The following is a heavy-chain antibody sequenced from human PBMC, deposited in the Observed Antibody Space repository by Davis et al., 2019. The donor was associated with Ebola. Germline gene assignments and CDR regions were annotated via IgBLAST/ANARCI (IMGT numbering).Heavy chain of an antibody. V-gene: IGHV3-7*01. CDR3: VGSDYAY. Sequence: PGGSLRLSCAASGFTFSSSWMTWVRQAPGKGLEWVANIKQDGSEKYYVDSVKGRFTISRDNAKNSLYLQMNSLRAEDTAVYYCVGSDYAYWGQGTLVTVSS. J-gene: IGHJ4*02. CDR1: GFTFSSSW. CDR2: IKQDGSEK. D-gene: IGHD4-17*01.